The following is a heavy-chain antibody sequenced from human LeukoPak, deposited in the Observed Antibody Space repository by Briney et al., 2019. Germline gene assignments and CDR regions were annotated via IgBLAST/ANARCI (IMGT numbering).Heavy chain of an antibody. V-gene: IGHV4-31*03. D-gene: IGHD6-19*01. J-gene: IGHJ4*02. CDR1: GGSISSGGYY. Sequence: SETLSLTCTVSGGSISSGGYYWSWIRQHPGRGLEWIGYIFYSGSTYYNPSLKGRVTISVDTSKNQFSLKLSSATAADTAVYYCARDSGGSSGWQLDYWGQGTLVTVSS. CDR3: ARDSGGSSGWQLDY. CDR2: IFYSGST.